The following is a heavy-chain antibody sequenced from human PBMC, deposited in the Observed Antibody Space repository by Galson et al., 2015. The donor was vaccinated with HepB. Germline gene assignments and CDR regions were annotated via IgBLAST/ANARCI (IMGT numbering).Heavy chain of an antibody. V-gene: IGHV3-30*04. J-gene: IGHJ6*02. Sequence: SLRLSCAASGFTFSNYPMHWVRQAPGKGLEWVAVISFDGSNKYYADSVKGRFTISRDNSKNTLYLQMNSLRPEDTAVYYCARSLVIVPAAKGAGYYYYGMDVWGQGTTVTVSS. CDR3: ARSLVIVPAAKGAGYYYYGMDV. D-gene: IGHD2-2*01. CDR2: ISFDGSNK. CDR1: GFTFSNYP.